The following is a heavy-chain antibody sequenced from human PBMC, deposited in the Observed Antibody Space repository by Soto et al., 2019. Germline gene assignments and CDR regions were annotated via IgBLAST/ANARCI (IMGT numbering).Heavy chain of an antibody. CDR1: GGSISSSSYY. J-gene: IGHJ4*02. CDR2: IYYSGST. CDR3: ARHSSGPPFDY. D-gene: IGHD6-25*01. Sequence: SETLSLTCTVSGGSISSSSYYWGWIRQPPGKGLEWIGSIYYSGSTYYNPSLKSRVTISVDTSKNQFSLKLSSVTAADTAVYYCARHSSGPPFDYWGQGTLVTVSS. V-gene: IGHV4-39*01.